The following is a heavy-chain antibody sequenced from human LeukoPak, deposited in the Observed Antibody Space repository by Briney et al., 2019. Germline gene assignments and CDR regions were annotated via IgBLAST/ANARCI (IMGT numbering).Heavy chain of an antibody. CDR1: GFTFSSYW. J-gene: IGHJ4*02. V-gene: IGHV3-7*01. Sequence: GGSLRLSCAASGFTFSSYWMSWVRRAPGKGLEWVANIKQDGSEKYYVDSVKGRFTISRDNAKNSLYLQMNSLRAEDTAVYYCARDLGTYYFDYWGQGTLVTVSS. CDR3: ARDLGTYYFDY. CDR2: IKQDGSEK. D-gene: IGHD1-26*01.